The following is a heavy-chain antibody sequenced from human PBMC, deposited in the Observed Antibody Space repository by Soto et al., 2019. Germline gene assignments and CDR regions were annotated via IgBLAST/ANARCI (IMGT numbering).Heavy chain of an antibody. Sequence: QVQLVQSGAEVKKPGASVKVSCKASGYTFTGYYMHWVRQAPGQGLEWMGWINPNSGGTNYAQKFQGWVTMTRDTSLSTAYMELSRLRSDDTAVYYCARFLPSAAGGWFDPWGQGTLVTVSS. CDR3: ARFLPSAAGGWFDP. D-gene: IGHD6-25*01. CDR1: GYTFTGYY. J-gene: IGHJ5*02. CDR2: INPNSGGT. V-gene: IGHV1-2*04.